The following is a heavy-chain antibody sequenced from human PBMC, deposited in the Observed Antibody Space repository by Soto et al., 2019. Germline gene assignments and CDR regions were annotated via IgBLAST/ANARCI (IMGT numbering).Heavy chain of an antibody. D-gene: IGHD6-13*01. CDR1: GGSISEKY. J-gene: IGHJ5*02. Sequence: QLQLQESGPGLVKASETLSLTCIVSGGSISEKYWNWVRQPPGKRLEWIGLIFANGHTDYNPSLKSRVTMSVDASKNQFSLRLTSMTAADTAVYYCVASLAASGLNWLDPWGRGTLVTVSS. V-gene: IGHV4-4*07. CDR3: VASLAASGLNWLDP. CDR2: IFANGHT.